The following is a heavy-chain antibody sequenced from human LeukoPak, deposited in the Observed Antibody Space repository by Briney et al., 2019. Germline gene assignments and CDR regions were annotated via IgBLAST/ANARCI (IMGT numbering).Heavy chain of an antibody. CDR3: ASSPVGTYYYYYMDV. D-gene: IGHD2-15*01. CDR2: IIPIFGTA. V-gene: IGHV1-69*06. CDR1: GGTFSSYA. J-gene: IGHJ6*03. Sequence: ASVKVSCKASGGTFSSYAISWVRQAPGQGLEWMGGIIPIFGTANYAQKFQGRATITADKSTSTAYMELSSLRSEDTAVYYCASSPVGTYYYYYMDVWGKGTTVTISS.